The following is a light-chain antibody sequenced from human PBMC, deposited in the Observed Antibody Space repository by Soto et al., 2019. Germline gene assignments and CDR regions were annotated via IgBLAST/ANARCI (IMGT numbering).Light chain of an antibody. J-gene: IGKJ1*01. Sequence: EIVITQSPATLSLSPWERASLPWRASHTISTNLAWYQQKPGQAPRLLIYGASTRATGIPARFSGSGSETEFTLTITSLQPEDFAVYYCQQYNNWPRTFGQGTKVDFK. CDR2: GAS. V-gene: IGKV3-15*01. CDR3: QQYNNWPRT. CDR1: HTISTN.